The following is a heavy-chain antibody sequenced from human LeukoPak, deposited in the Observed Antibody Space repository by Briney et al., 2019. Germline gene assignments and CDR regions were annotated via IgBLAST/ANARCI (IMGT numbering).Heavy chain of an antibody. D-gene: IGHD3-3*01. CDR2: ISNDGSNQ. J-gene: IGHJ3*02. CDR3: AKKSIDYDFWSAFDI. CDR1: GFNLSTYG. V-gene: IGHV3-30*18. Sequence: GGSLRLSCAASGFNLSTYGMHWVRQAPGRGLDWVAVISNDGSNQYYADFVKGRFTISRDTSKNTLYLQMKSLRPEDTALYYCAKKSIDYDFWSAFDIWGQGTMVTVSS.